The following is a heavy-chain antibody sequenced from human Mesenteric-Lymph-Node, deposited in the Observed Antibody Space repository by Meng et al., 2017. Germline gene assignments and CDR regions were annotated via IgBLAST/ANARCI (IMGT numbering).Heavy chain of an antibody. CDR3: ARDGYSSSSSWGPDY. D-gene: IGHD6-6*01. CDR1: GYTFTVYD. V-gene: IGHV1-18*01. J-gene: IGHJ4*02. Sequence: QLVHSGADWNKPEPSVKFDCNASGYTFTVYDINWVHHAPGQELEWMGWIRAYSGNINSAPNLQDRVTMTTDTSTSTAYMELRGLTSDDTAVYYCARDGYSSSSSWGPDYWGQGTLVTVSS. CDR2: IRAYSGNI.